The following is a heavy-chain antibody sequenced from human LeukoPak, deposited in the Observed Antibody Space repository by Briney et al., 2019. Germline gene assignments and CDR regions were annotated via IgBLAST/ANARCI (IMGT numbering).Heavy chain of an antibody. CDR3: ACEGRVDV. J-gene: IGHJ6*02. CDR1: GFTFSSYS. CDR2: ISSSSSYI. V-gene: IGHV3-21*01. Sequence: PGGSLRLSCAAPGFTFSSYSMTWVRQAPGKGLEWVSSISSSSSYIYYADSVRGRFTISRDNAKNSLYLQMNSLRAEDTAVYYCACEGRVDVWGQGTTVTVSS.